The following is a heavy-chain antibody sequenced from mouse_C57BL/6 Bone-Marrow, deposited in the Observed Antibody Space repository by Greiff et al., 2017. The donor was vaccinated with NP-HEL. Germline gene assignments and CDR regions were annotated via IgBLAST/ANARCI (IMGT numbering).Heavy chain of an antibody. CDR3: ARPLELLRNYYAMDY. D-gene: IGHD1-1*01. CDR2: IYPGSGST. J-gene: IGHJ4*01. CDR1: GYTFTSYW. V-gene: IGHV1-55*01. Sequence: QVQLQQSGAELVKPGASVKMSCKASGYTFTSYWITWVKQRPGQGLEWIGDIYPGSGSTNYNEKFKSKATLTVDTSSSTAYMQLSSLTSEDSAVYYCARPLELLRNYYAMDYWGQGTSVTVSS.